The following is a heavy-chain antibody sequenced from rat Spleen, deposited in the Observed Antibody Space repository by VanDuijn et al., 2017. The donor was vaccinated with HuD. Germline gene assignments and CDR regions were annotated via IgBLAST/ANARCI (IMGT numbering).Heavy chain of an antibody. D-gene: IGHD1-5*01. Sequence: EVQLVESGGGLVQPGRSLKLSCAASGFTFSDYYMAWVRQAPKNGLEWVASISYEGSSTYYGDSVKGRFTISRDNAKSTLYLQMNSLRSEDTATYYCAGHEVQPGDYWGQGVMVTVSS. J-gene: IGHJ2*01. CDR2: ISYEGSST. CDR1: GFTFSDYY. CDR3: AGHEVQPGDY. V-gene: IGHV5-22*01.